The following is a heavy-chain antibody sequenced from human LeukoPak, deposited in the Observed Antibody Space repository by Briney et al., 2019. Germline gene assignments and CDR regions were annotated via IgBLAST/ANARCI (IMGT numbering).Heavy chain of an antibody. CDR3: ARVNGYCSSTSCRHEFDY. V-gene: IGHV3-7*01. D-gene: IGHD2-2*03. CDR2: IKQDGSEK. J-gene: IGHJ4*02. Sequence: GGSLRLSCAASGFTFSSYWMSWVRQAPGKGLEWVANIKQDGSEKYYVDSVKGRFTISGDNAKNSLYLQMNSLRAEDTAVYYCARVNGYCSSTSCRHEFDYWGQGTLVTVSS. CDR1: GFTFSSYW.